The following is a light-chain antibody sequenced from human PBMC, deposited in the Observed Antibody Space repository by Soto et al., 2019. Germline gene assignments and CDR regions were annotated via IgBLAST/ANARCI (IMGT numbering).Light chain of an antibody. CDR2: GAS. CDR3: QQYGSAPVT. J-gene: IGKJ5*01. V-gene: IGKV3-20*01. Sequence: EIVLTQSPGTLSLSPGERATLSCRASQSVRSSYLAWYQQKPGQAPRLLIYGASSRATGIPDRFSGSGSGTDFTLTISRLEPEDFAVYYCQQYGSAPVTFGQGTRLEIK. CDR1: QSVRSSY.